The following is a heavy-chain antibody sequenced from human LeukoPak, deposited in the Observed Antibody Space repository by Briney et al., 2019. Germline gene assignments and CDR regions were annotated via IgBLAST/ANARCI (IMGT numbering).Heavy chain of an antibody. J-gene: IGHJ6*02. CDR1: GFTFSSYG. V-gene: IGHV3-30*03. CDR3: ARDMLYHYYGMDV. Sequence: GRSLRLSCAASGFTFSSYGMHWVRQAPGKGLEWVAVISYDGSNKYYADSVKGRFTISRDNSKNTLYLQMNSLRAEDTAVYYCARDMLYHYYGMDVWGQGTTVTVSS. CDR2: ISYDGSNK. D-gene: IGHD3-16*01.